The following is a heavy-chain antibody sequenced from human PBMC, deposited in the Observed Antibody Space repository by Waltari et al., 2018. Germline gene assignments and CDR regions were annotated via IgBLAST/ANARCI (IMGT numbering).Heavy chain of an antibody. J-gene: IGHJ4*02. CDR3: ARGWLEVGPFDY. V-gene: IGHV4-59*11. CDR1: GGSISSHY. D-gene: IGHD2-2*01. CDR2: IYYSGST. Sequence: QVQLQESGPGLVKPSETLSLTCTVSGGSISSHYWSWIRQPPGKGLEWIGYIYYSGSTNYNPSLKSRVTISVDTSKNQFSLKLSSVTAADTAVYYCARGWLEVGPFDYWGQGTLVTVSS.